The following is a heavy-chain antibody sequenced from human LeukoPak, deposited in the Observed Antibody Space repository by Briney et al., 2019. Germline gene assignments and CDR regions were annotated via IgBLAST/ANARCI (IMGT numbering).Heavy chain of an antibody. J-gene: IGHJ4*02. CDR1: GFTFSSYW. CDR3: ARDGGYYYDSSGYYFDY. V-gene: IGHV3-20*04. CDR2: INWNGGST. D-gene: IGHD3-22*01. Sequence: GGSLRLSCAASGFTFSSYWMSWVRQAPGKGLEWVSGINWNGGSTGYADSVKGRFTISRDNAKNSLYLQMNSLRAEDTALYYCARDGGYYYDSSGYYFDYWGQGTLVTVSS.